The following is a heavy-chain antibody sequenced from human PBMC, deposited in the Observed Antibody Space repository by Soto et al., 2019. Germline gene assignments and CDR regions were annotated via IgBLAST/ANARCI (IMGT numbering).Heavy chain of an antibody. D-gene: IGHD3-3*01. J-gene: IGHJ6*02. CDR1: GYTFSGFF. Sequence: ASVKVSCKASGYTFSGFFMHWVRQAPGQGLGWMGWINPNSGGTNYAQKFQGRVTMTRDTYISTEYMELSRLRSDDTAVYYCSREYGEDLWSGPYHYYYGMDVWGQGTTVTVSS. CDR3: SREYGEDLWSGPYHYYYGMDV. CDR2: INPNSGGT. V-gene: IGHV1-2*02.